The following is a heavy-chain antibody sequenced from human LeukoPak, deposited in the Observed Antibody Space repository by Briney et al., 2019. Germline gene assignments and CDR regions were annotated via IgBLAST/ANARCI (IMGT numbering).Heavy chain of an antibody. V-gene: IGHV3-7*01. CDR3: ARMPRGPDV. D-gene: IGHD2-2*01. CDR1: GFTFSSYW. J-gene: IGHJ6*04. Sequence: PGGSLRLSCAASGFTFSSYWMLWVRQAPGKGLEWVAGIKQDGSEKYYVDSMKGRFTISRDNAENSLYLQMNSLRAEDTAVYYCARMPRGPDVWGKGTTVTVSS. CDR2: IKQDGSEK.